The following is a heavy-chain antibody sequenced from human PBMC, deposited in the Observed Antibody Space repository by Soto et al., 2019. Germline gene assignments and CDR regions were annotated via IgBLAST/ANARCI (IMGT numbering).Heavy chain of an antibody. Sequence: QVQLQQSGPGLVRPSEALTLTCDVSGASITDNYWSWIRQPPGKGPEWIGYVHYSGLANYNPAIRRRVTTEMETSKYRLFLKVDTVTAEDTAVYYCARALDYDFWGGRNWFDPWGQGILVTVSS. CDR2: VHYSGLA. D-gene: IGHD3-3*01. J-gene: IGHJ5*02. CDR1: GASITDNY. V-gene: IGHV4-59*01. CDR3: ARALDYDFWGGRNWFDP.